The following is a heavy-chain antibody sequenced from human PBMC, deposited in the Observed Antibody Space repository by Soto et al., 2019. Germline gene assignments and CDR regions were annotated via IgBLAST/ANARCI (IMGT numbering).Heavy chain of an antibody. CDR1: GGSLSSSSYY. Sequence: LSLTCTVSGGSLSSSSYYWGWIRQPPGKGLEWIGSIYYSGSTYYNPSLKSRVTISVDTSKNQFSLKLSSVTAADTVVYYCARHSSSWEYYYYYMDVWGKGTTVTVSS. D-gene: IGHD6-13*01. CDR3: ARHSSSWEYYYYYMDV. V-gene: IGHV4-39*01. CDR2: IYYSGST. J-gene: IGHJ6*03.